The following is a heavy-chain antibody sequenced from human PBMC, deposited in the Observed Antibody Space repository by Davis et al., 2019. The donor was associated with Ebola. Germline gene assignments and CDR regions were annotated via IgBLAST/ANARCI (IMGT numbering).Heavy chain of an antibody. Sequence: GGSLTLSCAASGFTSSGSAMHCVRQASGKGLEWVGRIRSKANSYATAYAASVKGRFTISRDDSKNTAYLQMNSLKTEDTAVYYCSIAAAGTADYWGQGTLVTVSS. CDR1: GFTSSGSA. D-gene: IGHD6-13*01. J-gene: IGHJ4*02. CDR2: IRSKANSYAT. V-gene: IGHV3-73*01. CDR3: SIAAAGTADY.